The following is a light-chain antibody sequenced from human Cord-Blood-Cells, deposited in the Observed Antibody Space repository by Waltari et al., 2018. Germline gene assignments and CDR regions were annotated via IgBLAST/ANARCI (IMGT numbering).Light chain of an antibody. J-gene: IGKJ3*01. CDR3: QQRSNWPVT. Sequence: EIVLTQSPATLSLSPGDRATLSCRASPSVSSYLAWYQQKPGQAPRLLIYDASNRATGIPARFSGSGSGTDFTLTISSLEPEDFAVYYCQQRSNWPVTFGPGTKVDIK. V-gene: IGKV3-11*01. CDR1: PSVSSY. CDR2: DAS.